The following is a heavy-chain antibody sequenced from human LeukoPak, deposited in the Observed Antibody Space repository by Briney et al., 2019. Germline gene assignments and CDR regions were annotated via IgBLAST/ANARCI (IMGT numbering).Heavy chain of an antibody. CDR1: GYSISNGYY. CDR3: ARVGGDFWSGYYKYYFDY. D-gene: IGHD3-3*01. J-gene: IGHJ4*02. CDR2: IYHSGST. Sequence: PSETLSLTCTVSGYSISNGYYWGWIRQPPGKGLEWIGSIYHSGSTYYNPSLRSRVTISVDTSKNQFSLKLSSVTAADTAVYYCARVGGDFWSGYYKYYFDYWGQGTLVTVSS. V-gene: IGHV4-38-2*02.